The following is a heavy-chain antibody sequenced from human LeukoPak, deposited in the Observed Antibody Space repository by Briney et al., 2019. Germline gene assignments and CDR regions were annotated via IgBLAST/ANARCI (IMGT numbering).Heavy chain of an antibody. CDR1: GGSISSGDYY. CDR2: IYYSGST. Sequence: SQTLSLTCTVSGGSISSGDYYWSWLRQPPGKGLEWIGYIYYSGSTYYNPSLKSRVTISVDTSKNQFSLKLSSVTAADTAVYYCARQRETYGYYLNWGQGTLVTVSS. D-gene: IGHD4-17*01. CDR3: ARQRETYGYYLN. J-gene: IGHJ4*02. V-gene: IGHV4-30-4*01.